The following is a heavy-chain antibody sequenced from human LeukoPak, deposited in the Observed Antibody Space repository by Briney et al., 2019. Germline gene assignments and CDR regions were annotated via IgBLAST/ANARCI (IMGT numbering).Heavy chain of an antibody. CDR2: ISTSGST. CDR1: GGSISSYY. CDR3: ARGSTSDAYDI. Sequence: SETLSLTCTVSGGSISSYYWGYIRQPAGKGLEWIGRISTSGSTNYNPSLKSRVSISVDTSNQQFSLQLSSVTAADTAVYYCARGSTSDAYDIGGQGKMVTVSS. V-gene: IGHV4-4*07. D-gene: IGHD1-1*01. J-gene: IGHJ3*02.